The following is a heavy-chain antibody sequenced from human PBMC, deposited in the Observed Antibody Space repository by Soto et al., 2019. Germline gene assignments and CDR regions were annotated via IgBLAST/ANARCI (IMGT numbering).Heavy chain of an antibody. CDR1: GGSISSGGYS. D-gene: IGHD6-13*01. V-gene: IGHV4-30-2*01. CDR2: IYHSGST. J-gene: IGHJ3*02. Sequence: QLQLRESGSGLVKPSQTLSLTCAVSGGSISSGGYSRSWIRQPPGKGLEWIGYIYHSGSTSYNPDLKKRVTIPVDRSQNQFSLKLSSVTAADTAVYYCARGSSTGYAFDIWGQGTMVTVSS. CDR3: ARGSSTGYAFDI.